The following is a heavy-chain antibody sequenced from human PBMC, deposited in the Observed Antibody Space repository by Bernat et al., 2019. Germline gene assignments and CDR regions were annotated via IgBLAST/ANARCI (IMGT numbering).Heavy chain of an antibody. Sequence: QVQLVQSGAEVRKPGSSVKVSCKASGGTFSSYAISWVRQAPGQGLEWMGGIIPIFGTANYAQKFQGRVTITADESTSTAYMELSSLRSEDTAVYYCARGQPQNDYGGYTPFDYWGQGTLVTVSS. D-gene: IGHD4-23*01. CDR3: ARGQPQNDYGGYTPFDY. CDR2: IIPIFGTA. J-gene: IGHJ4*02. V-gene: IGHV1-69*01. CDR1: GGTFSSYA.